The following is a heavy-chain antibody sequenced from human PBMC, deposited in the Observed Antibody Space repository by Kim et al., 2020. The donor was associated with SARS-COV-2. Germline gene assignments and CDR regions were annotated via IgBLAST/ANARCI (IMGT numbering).Heavy chain of an antibody. CDR2: ISAYNGNT. Sequence: ASVKVSCKASGYTFTSYGISWVRQAPGQGLEWMGWISAYNGNTNYAQKLQGRVTMTTDTSTSTAYMELRSLRSDDTAVYYCARAPVIVVVTAIPYYYYYGMDVWGQGTTVTLSS. D-gene: IGHD2-21*02. V-gene: IGHV1-18*01. CDR3: ARAPVIVVVTAIPYYYYYGMDV. J-gene: IGHJ6*02. CDR1: GYTFTSYG.